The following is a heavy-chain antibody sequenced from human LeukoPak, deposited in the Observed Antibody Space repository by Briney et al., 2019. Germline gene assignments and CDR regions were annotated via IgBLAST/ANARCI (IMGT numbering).Heavy chain of an antibody. V-gene: IGHV3-23*01. Sequence: GGSLRLSCEASGFTFSSYAMNWVRQAPGKGLEWVSSISGSSGSTYYADSVKGRFSISRDRSRKTLYLQINILRAEDTAVYYCAKGGGDRRGLYFDSWGQGTLVSVSS. D-gene: IGHD3-10*01. CDR2: ISGSSGST. CDR1: GFTFSSYA. J-gene: IGHJ4*02. CDR3: AKGGGDRRGLYFDS.